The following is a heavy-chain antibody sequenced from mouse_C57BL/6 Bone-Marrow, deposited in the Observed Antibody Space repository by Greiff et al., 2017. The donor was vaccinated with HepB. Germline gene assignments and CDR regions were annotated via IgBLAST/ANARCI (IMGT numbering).Heavy chain of an antibody. CDR2: ISSGGSYT. CDR1: GFTFSSYG. D-gene: IGHD2-14*01. Sequence: EVQGVESGGDLVKPGGSLKLSCAASGFTFSSYGMYWVRQTPDKRLEWVATISSGGSYTYYPDSVKGRFTISRDNAKNTLYLQMSSLKSEDTAMYYCAKVSLALYWYFDVWGTGTTVTVSS. V-gene: IGHV5-6*01. CDR3: AKVSLALYWYFDV. J-gene: IGHJ1*03.